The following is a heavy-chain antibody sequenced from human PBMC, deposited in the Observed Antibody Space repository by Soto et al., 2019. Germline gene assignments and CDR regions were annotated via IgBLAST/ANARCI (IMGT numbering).Heavy chain of an antibody. CDR1: GGSFSGYY. CDR3: ARGGGDGYNRNAFDI. Sequence: SETLSLTCAVYGGSFSGYYWSWIRQHPGKGLEWIGYIYYSGSTYYNPSLKSRVTISVDTSKNQFSLKLSSVTAADTAVYYCARGGGDGYNRNAFDIWGQGTMVTVSS. V-gene: IGHV4-31*11. D-gene: IGHD5-12*01. CDR2: IYYSGST. J-gene: IGHJ3*02.